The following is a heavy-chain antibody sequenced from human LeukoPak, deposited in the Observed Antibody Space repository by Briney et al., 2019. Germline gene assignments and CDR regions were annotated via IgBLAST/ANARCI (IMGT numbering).Heavy chain of an antibody. CDR3: VRGGPSTWS. CDR1: GFTFSTYW. Sequence: PGGSLRLSCAASGFTFSTYWMSWVRQAPGKGLEWVAVISYDGSNKYYADSVKGRFTISRDDAKNMLFLQMNSLRAEDTAVYYCVRGGPSTWSWGQGTLVTVSS. V-gene: IGHV3-30-3*01. J-gene: IGHJ5*02. D-gene: IGHD2-15*01. CDR2: ISYDGSNK.